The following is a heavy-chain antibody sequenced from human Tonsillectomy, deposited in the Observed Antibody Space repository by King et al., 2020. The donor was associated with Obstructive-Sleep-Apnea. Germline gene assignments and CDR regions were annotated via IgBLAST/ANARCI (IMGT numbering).Heavy chain of an antibody. J-gene: IGHJ4*02. V-gene: IGHV1-46*01. CDR3: AREGRVSGTDY. CDR2: IDPSGGRT. CDR1: GYTFTGYY. Sequence: VQLVQSGAEVKKPGASARVSCKASGYTFTGYYMHWVRQAAGQGLEWMGTIDPSGGRTSYAQKFQGRVTMTKDTSTSTVYMELSSVRSEDTAMYYCAREGRVSGTDYWGQGTLVTVSS. D-gene: IGHD5-24*01.